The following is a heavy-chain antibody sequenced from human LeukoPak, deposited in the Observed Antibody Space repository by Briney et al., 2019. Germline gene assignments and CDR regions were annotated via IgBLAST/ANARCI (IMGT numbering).Heavy chain of an antibody. J-gene: IGHJ4*02. V-gene: IGHV1-2*06. CDR1: GYTFTDYY. Sequence: ASVKVSCKASGYTFTDYYMRWVRQAPGQGLEWMGRINPNSGGTNYAQKFQARVTMTRDTSISTAYMELSRLRSDDTALYYCARAAYYYDGSGYYLGDWGQGTLVTVS. D-gene: IGHD3-22*01. CDR2: INPNSGGT. CDR3: ARAAYYYDGSGYYLGD.